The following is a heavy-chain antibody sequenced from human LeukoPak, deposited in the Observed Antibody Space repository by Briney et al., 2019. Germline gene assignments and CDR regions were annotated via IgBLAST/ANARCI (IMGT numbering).Heavy chain of an antibody. J-gene: IGHJ6*02. V-gene: IGHV4-30-4*01. CDR3: ARSYYYGSGSYNYYYYYGMDV. CDR2: IYYSGST. D-gene: IGHD3-10*01. Sequence: SETLSLTCTVSGGSISSGDYYWSWIRQPPGKGLEWIGYIYYSGSTYYSPSLKSRVTISVDTSKNQFSLKLSSVTAADTAVYYCARSYYYGSGSYNYYYYYGMDVWGQGTTVTVSS. CDR1: GGSISSGDYY.